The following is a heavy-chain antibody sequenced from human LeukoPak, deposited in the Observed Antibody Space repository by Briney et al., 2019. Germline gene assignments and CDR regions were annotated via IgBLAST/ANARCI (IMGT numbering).Heavy chain of an antibody. CDR2: ISGSGGST. CDR3: AKHYAFWSGCYGPDY. CDR1: GFSFSSYA. D-gene: IGHD3-3*01. V-gene: IGHV3-23*01. J-gene: IGHJ4*02. Sequence: GGSLRLSCAASGFSFSSYAMSWVRQAPGKGLEWVSGISGSGGSTYYADSVKGRFTISRDNSRNTLYLQMSSLRAEDTAVYYCAKHYAFWSGCYGPDYWGQGTLVTVSS.